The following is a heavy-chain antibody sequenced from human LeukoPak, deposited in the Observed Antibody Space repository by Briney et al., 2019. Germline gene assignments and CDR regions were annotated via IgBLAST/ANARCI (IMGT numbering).Heavy chain of an antibody. CDR3: ARATTYDFWSGYYGGWFDP. V-gene: IGHV1-18*04. CDR2: ISAYNGNT. CDR1: GYTFTDYF. J-gene: IGHJ5*02. D-gene: IGHD3-3*01. Sequence: ASVKVSCKASGYTFTDYFMHWVRQAPGQGLEWMGWISAYNGNTNYAQKLQGRVTMTTDTSTSTAYMELRSLRSDDTAVYYCARATTYDFWSGYYGGWFDPWGQGTLVTVSS.